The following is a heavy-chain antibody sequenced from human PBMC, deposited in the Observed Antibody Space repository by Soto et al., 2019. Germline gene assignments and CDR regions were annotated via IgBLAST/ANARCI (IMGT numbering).Heavy chain of an antibody. V-gene: IGHV1-18*01. Sequence: GASVKVSFKASGYTFTSYGISCVRQAPGQGLEWMGWISAYNGNTNYAQKLQGRVTMTTDTSTSTAYMELRSLRSDDTAVYYCARDSGIAAANYYYYGMDVWGQGTTVTVS. CDR1: GYTFTSYG. D-gene: IGHD6-13*01. CDR2: ISAYNGNT. CDR3: ARDSGIAAANYYYYGMDV. J-gene: IGHJ6*02.